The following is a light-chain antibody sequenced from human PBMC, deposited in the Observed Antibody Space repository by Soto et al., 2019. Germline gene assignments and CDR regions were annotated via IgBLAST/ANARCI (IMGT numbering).Light chain of an antibody. CDR3: QQYDSYPWT. Sequence: DIQMTQSPSTLSASVGDRVTITCRASQSISGWLAWYQQKPGKALKFLISQASTLESGVPSRFNGSGSGKEFTLTISSLQADDLATYYCQQYDSYPWTFGQGTKVEIK. V-gene: IGKV1-5*03. CDR1: QSISGW. CDR2: QAS. J-gene: IGKJ1*01.